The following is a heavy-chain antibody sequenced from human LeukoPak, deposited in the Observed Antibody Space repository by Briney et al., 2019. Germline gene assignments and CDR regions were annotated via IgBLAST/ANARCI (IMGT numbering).Heavy chain of an antibody. CDR2: ISGSGGST. Sequence: PGGSLRLSCAASGFTFSSYAMSWVRQAPGKGLEWVSVISGSGGSTYYADSVKGRFTISRDNSKNTLYLQMNSLRAEDTAVYYCAKDLGRYRNNYFDYWGQGTLVTVSS. D-gene: IGHD1-26*01. CDR1: GFTFSSYA. CDR3: AKDLGRYRNNYFDY. V-gene: IGHV3-23*01. J-gene: IGHJ4*02.